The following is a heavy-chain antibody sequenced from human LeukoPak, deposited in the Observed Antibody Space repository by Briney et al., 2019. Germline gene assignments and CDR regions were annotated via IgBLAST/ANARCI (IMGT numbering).Heavy chain of an antibody. CDR3: ASQLGGTTFH. J-gene: IGHJ4*02. V-gene: IGHV4-59*01. D-gene: IGHD1/OR15-1a*01. Sequence: SETLSLTCTVSGVSINTYFWSWIRQPPGKGLEWIGYVYYNGITNYNPSLKSRVSISLDTSKNQFSLRLNSVAAAETAVYYCASQLGGTTFHWGQGTLVTVSS. CDR2: VYYNGIT. CDR1: GVSINTYF.